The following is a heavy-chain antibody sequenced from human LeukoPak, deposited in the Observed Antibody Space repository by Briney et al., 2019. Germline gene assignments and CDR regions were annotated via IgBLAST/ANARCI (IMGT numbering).Heavy chain of an antibody. CDR2: ISNNGGYT. J-gene: IGHJ4*02. CDR3: AKQLGYCSDGSCYFPY. Sequence: GGSLRLSCAASGFTFSSSAMSWVRQAPGKGLEWVSAISNNGGYTYYADSVQGRFTISRDNSKSTLCLQMNSLRAEDTAVYCCAKQLGYCSDGSCYFPYWGQGTLVTVSS. CDR1: GFTFSSSA. D-gene: IGHD2-15*01. V-gene: IGHV3-23*01.